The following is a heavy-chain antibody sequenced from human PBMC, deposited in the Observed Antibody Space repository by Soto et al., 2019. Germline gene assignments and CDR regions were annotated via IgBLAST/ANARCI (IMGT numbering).Heavy chain of an antibody. CDR1: GFIFSDYS. J-gene: IGHJ4*02. V-gene: IGHV3-21*06. CDR2: ISSSGGHT. Sequence: EVPLVESGGGLVKPGGSLRLSCVASGFIFSDYSMNWVRQAPGKGLEWVAAISSSGGHTFYADSVKGRFTISRDNPKSSVLLHMSSLGGEDTAVYWCASLVGRSDFDSWGQGTLVTVSS. CDR3: ASLVGRSDFDS. D-gene: IGHD3-10*01.